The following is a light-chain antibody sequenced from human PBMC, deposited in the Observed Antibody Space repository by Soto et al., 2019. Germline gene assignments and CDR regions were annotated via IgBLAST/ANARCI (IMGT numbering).Light chain of an antibody. V-gene: IGLV1-44*01. Sequence: QSVLTQPPSASGTPGQRVTISCSGGSSNIRSNPVNWYQQLPGTAPKLLIYNNNQRPSGVPDRFSGSKSGTSASLAISGLQSEDEAEYHCTSWDDSMNGLLFGGGTKLTVL. CDR2: NNN. CDR1: SSNIRSNP. J-gene: IGLJ2*01. CDR3: TSWDDSMNGLL.